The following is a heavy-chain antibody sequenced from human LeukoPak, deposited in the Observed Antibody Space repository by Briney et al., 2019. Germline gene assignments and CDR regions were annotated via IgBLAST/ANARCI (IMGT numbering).Heavy chain of an antibody. Sequence: ASVKVSCKASGYTFTGYYMHWVRQAPGQGLEWMGRINPNSGGTNYAQKFQGRVTMTRDTSISTAYMELSRLRSDDTAVYYCARDVATTNWFDPWGQGTLVTVS. V-gene: IGHV1-2*06. CDR3: ARDVATTNWFDP. J-gene: IGHJ5*02. CDR2: INPNSGGT. CDR1: GYTFTGYY. D-gene: IGHD4-11*01.